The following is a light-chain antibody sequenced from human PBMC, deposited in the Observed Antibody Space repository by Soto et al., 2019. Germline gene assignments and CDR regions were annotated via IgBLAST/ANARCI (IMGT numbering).Light chain of an antibody. CDR1: QGMNSF. V-gene: IGKV1-9*01. J-gene: IGKJ5*01. CDR3: QQLKSYPIT. CDR2: DTS. Sequence: DIQLTQSPPFLSASVGDRVTITCRASQGMNSFLSWYQQKPGEAPKLLIYDTSTLESGVPSRFSGSRSGTEFTLTISSLQPEDIATYYCQQLKSYPITFGQGTLLEIK.